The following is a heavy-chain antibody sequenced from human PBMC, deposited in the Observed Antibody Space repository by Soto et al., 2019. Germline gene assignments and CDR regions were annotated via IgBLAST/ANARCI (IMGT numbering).Heavy chain of an antibody. CDR2: ISYDGSNK. CDR3: ANLKINENDYDDY. Sequence: GGSLRLSCAASGFTFSSYGMHWVRQAPGKGLEWVAVISYDGSNKYYADSVKGRFTISRDNSKNTLYLQMNSLRAEDTAVYYCANLKINENDYDDYWGQGTLVTVSS. J-gene: IGHJ4*02. CDR1: GFTFSSYG. V-gene: IGHV3-30*18.